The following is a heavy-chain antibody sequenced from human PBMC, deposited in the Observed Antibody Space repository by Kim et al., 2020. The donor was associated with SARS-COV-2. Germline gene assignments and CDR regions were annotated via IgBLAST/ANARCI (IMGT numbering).Heavy chain of an antibody. CDR3: ARNGHHYYSGM. D-gene: IGHD1-1*01. CDR2: INSDGSST. CDR1: GFTFSSYC. V-gene: IGHV3-74*01. Sequence: GGSLRLSCAASGFTFSSYCMHWVRQAPGKGLVWVARINSDGSSTGYADSVKVRVTISIDNAEQKLYLQMNRLSSKNEDMDDCARNGHHYYSGM. J-gene: IGHJ6*01.